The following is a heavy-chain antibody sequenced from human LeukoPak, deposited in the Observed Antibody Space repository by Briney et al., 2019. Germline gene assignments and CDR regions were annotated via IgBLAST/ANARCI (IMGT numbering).Heavy chain of an antibody. CDR2: ISSSGSTI. Sequence: GGSLRLSCAASGFTFSDHYLNWVRQAPGKGLEWVSYISSSGSTIYYADSVKGRFTISRDNAKNSLYLQMNSLRAEDTAVYYCAELGITMIGGVWGKGTTVTISS. V-gene: IGHV3-11*04. D-gene: IGHD3-10*02. CDR1: GFTFSDHY. J-gene: IGHJ6*04. CDR3: AELGITMIGGV.